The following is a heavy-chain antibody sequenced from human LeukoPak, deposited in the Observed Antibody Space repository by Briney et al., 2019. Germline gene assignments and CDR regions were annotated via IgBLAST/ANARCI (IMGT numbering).Heavy chain of an antibody. CDR2: IYYSGST. Sequence: PSETLSLTCTVSGGSISSSSYYWGWIRQPPGKGLEWIGSIYYSGSTYYNPSLKSRVTISVDTSKNQFSLKLSSVTAADTAVYYCARRPWGGYYRHYYYYYYGMDVWGQGTTVTVSS. D-gene: IGHD3-3*01. CDR3: ARRPWGGYYRHYYYYYYGMDV. CDR1: GGSISSSSYY. V-gene: IGHV4-39*01. J-gene: IGHJ6*02.